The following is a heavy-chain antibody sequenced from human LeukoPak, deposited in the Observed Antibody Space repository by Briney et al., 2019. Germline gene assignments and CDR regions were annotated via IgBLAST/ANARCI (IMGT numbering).Heavy chain of an antibody. Sequence: GGSLRLSCTASGFTFDDSGMSWVRQAPGKGLEWVSSVNWNGGSTGYADSVKGRFTISRDNSKNTLYLQMNSLRAEDTAVYYCAKRFRGTSGLYYFDSWGQGTLVTVSS. CDR2: VNWNGGST. J-gene: IGHJ4*02. CDR1: GFTFDDSG. D-gene: IGHD2/OR15-2a*01. V-gene: IGHV3-20*04. CDR3: AKRFRGTSGLYYFDS.